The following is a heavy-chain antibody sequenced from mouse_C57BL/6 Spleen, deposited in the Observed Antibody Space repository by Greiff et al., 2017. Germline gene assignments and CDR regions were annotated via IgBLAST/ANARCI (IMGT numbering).Heavy chain of an antibody. Sequence: EVQLQQSGPELVKPGASVKISCKASGYTFTDYYMNWVKQSHGKSLEWIGDINPNNGGTSYNQKFKGKATLTVDKSSSTAYMELRSLTSEDSAVYYCASRLYYGYDGGFDYWGQGTTLTVSS. J-gene: IGHJ2*01. CDR3: ASRLYYGYDGGFDY. D-gene: IGHD2-2*01. V-gene: IGHV1-26*01. CDR2: INPNNGGT. CDR1: GYTFTDYY.